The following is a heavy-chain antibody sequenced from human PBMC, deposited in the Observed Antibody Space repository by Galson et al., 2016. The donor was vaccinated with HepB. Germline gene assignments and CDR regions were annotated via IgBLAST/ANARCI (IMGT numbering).Heavy chain of an antibody. V-gene: IGHV3-33*01. J-gene: IGHJ6*02. D-gene: IGHD3-10*01. CDR1: GFTFNKYG. CDR2: VWYDGNSK. CDR3: ARDQEGEGVGEFYGMDV. Sequence: SLRLSCAASGFTFNKYGMHWVRQAPGKGLEWVAVVWYDGNSKNYTDSVKGRFTISRDNSKNTLDLQMNSLRAEDTAVYYCARDQEGEGVGEFYGMDVWGQGTTVTVSS.